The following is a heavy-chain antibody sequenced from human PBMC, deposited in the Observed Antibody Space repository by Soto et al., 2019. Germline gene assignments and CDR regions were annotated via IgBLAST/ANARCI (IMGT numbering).Heavy chain of an antibody. CDR3: AREASAVISLDY. D-gene: IGHD6-19*01. V-gene: IGHV1-2*02. J-gene: IGHJ4*02. CDR2: FNPNSGDT. Sequence: GTSVKVSCKGSGYIFTAYFMHWVRQAPGQGLEWVGWFNPNSGDTIYAQKFQGRATLTGDTSISTAYMELYSLTSDDTAVYYCAREASAVISLDYWGQGTLVTVSS. CDR1: GYIFTAYF.